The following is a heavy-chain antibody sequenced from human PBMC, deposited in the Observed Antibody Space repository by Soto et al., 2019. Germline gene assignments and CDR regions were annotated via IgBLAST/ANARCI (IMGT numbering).Heavy chain of an antibody. D-gene: IGHD3-22*01. J-gene: IGHJ3*01. CDR2: MDPNSGST. Sequence: ASVKVSCKASGYTFTTYDINWVRQAPGQGLEWLGWMDPNSGSTGYAQKLQGRVTMTTDTSTSTAYMELRSLRSDDTAVYYCARDQGAEYYDSSGYFVWGQGTMVTVSS. CDR3: ARDQGAEYYDSSGYFV. V-gene: IGHV1-8*01. CDR1: GYTFTTYD.